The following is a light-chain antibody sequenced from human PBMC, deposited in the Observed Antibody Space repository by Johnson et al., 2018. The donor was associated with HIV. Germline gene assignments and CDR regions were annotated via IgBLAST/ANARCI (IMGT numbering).Light chain of an antibody. V-gene: IGLV1-51*01. Sequence: QSVLTQPPSVSAAPGQKVTISCSGSSSNIGNNYVSWYQQLPGTAPKLLIYDNNKRPSGIPDRFSGSKSGTSATLGITGLQTGDEADYYCGTWGSSQCAFYGSGTGTKVNVL. CDR1: SSNIGNNY. CDR3: GTWGSSQCAFYG. CDR2: DNN. J-gene: IGLJ1*01.